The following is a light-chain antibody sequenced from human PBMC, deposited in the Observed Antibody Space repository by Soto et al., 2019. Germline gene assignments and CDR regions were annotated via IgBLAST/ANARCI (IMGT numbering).Light chain of an antibody. J-gene: IGKJ5*01. CDR1: QSISSS. V-gene: IGKV1-39*01. Sequence: DIQMTQSPSSLSASVGDRVTITCRASQSISSSLNWYQQVPGKAPKLLIYAASILQSGVPSRFSGSGSGTDFTLTISSLQPEDFATYYCQQSYIILITSGQGTRLEIK. CDR2: AAS. CDR3: QQSYIILIT.